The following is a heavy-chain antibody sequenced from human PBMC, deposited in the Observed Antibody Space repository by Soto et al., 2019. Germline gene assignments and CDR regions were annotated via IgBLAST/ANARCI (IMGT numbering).Heavy chain of an antibody. CDR1: VYTFTGYY. Sequence: PVNVSRKASVYTFTGYYIHWLRQAPGQGLEWMGWINPNSGGTNYAQKFQGWVTMTRDTSISTAYMELSRLTSDDTAVYYCARETGSGSYFDYWGQGTLVTVSS. V-gene: IGHV1-2*04. CDR3: ARETGSGSYFDY. D-gene: IGHD3-10*01. CDR2: INPNSGGT. J-gene: IGHJ4*02.